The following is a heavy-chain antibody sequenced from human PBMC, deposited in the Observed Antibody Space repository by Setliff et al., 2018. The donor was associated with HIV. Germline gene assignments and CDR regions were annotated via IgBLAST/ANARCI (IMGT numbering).Heavy chain of an antibody. V-gene: IGHV3-72*01. CDR2: IKNKANSYIT. CDR1: GFIFSDHY. D-gene: IGHD2-2*01. J-gene: IGHJ6*01. Sequence: GSLRLSCVGSGFIFSDHYIDWVRQTPGKGLEWVGRIKNKANSYITEYAASVKGRFTISRDDSKNSVYLQMDSLRVEDTAVYYCAQGRTTTWYDMDVWGQGTTVTVSS. CDR3: AQGRTTTWYDMDV.